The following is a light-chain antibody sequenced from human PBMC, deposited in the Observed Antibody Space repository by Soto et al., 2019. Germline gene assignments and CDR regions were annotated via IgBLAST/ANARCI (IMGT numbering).Light chain of an antibody. CDR1: ERISHS. Sequence: IVLPQSPATLSLSPGNRVTLSCRANERISHSLAWYQQKPGQAPRILIYDASFRATGIPERFSGSGSGTDFTLSISSLEPEDFAVYYCQLSQQRSSWPPIAFGQGTRLEIK. CDR3: QLSQQRSSWPPIA. CDR2: DAS. J-gene: IGKJ5*01. V-gene: IGKV3-11*01.